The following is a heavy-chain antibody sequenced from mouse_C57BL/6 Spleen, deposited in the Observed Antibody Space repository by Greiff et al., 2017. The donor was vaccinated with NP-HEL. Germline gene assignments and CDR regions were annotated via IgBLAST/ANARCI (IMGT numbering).Heavy chain of an antibody. D-gene: IGHD1-1*01. Sequence: EVKLVESGPGLVKPSQSLSLTCSVTGYSITSGYYWNWIRQFPGNKLEWMGYISYDGSNNYNPSLKNRISITRDTSKNQFFLKLNSVTTEDTATYYCARGAHYYGSSYDYAMDYWGQGTSVTVSS. J-gene: IGHJ4*01. V-gene: IGHV3-6*01. CDR1: GYSITSGYY. CDR2: ISYDGSN. CDR3: ARGAHYYGSSYDYAMDY.